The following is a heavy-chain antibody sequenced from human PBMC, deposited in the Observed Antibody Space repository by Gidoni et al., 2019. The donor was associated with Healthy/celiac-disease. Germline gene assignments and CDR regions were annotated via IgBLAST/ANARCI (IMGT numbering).Heavy chain of an antibody. J-gene: IGHJ4*02. CDR1: GFPFLTAW. CDR3: TTDFPIVGATDY. CDR2: IKSKTDGGKT. Sequence: EVHLVASGGGLVTPGGSLRLSCAASGFPFLTAWMSCVRQAPGKGLEWVGRIKSKTDGGKTDYAAHVKGRFTISRDDSKNTLYLQMNSLKTEDTAVYYCTTDFPIVGATDYWGQGTLVTVSS. V-gene: IGHV3-15*01. D-gene: IGHD1-26*01.